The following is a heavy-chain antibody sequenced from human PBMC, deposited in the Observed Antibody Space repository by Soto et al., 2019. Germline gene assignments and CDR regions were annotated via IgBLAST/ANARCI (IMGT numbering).Heavy chain of an antibody. D-gene: IGHD2-2*01. CDR1: GGSISRGGYY. J-gene: IGHJ4*02. CDR3: ARDCSSTSCDGGDY. V-gene: IGHV4-31*03. CDR2: IYYSGST. Sequence: SETLSLTCPVSGGSISRGGYYWSWIRQHPGKGLEWIGYIYYSGSTYYNPSLKSRVTISVDTSKNQFSLKLSSVTAADTAVYYGARDCSSTSCDGGDYWGQGNLVTAPQ.